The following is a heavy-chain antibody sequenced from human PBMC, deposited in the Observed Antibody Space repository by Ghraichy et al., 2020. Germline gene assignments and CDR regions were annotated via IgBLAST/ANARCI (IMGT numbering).Heavy chain of an antibody. Sequence: SETLSLTCTVSGDSISSGGYYWTWVRQPPGKGLEWIGSIYYTGNTYYNPSLRSRLTITVDTSKNLFSLKLTSVTAADTAIYYCARAERYGGPDYWGLGTLVTVSS. D-gene: IGHD4-23*01. CDR2: IYYTGNT. CDR3: ARAERYGGPDY. J-gene: IGHJ4*02. CDR1: GDSISSGGYY. V-gene: IGHV4-31*03.